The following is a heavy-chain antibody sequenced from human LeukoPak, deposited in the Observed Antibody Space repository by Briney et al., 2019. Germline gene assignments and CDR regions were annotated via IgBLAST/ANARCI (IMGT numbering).Heavy chain of an antibody. D-gene: IGHD6-13*01. CDR3: ARVGGESSSWYGCFDY. Sequence: SVKVSCKASGGTFSTYAISWVRQAPGQGLEWMGGIIPIFGTANYAQKFRGRVTITADESTSTAYMELSSLRSEDTAVYYCARVGGESSSWYGCFDYWGQGTLVTVSS. V-gene: IGHV1-69*13. CDR1: GGTFSTYA. J-gene: IGHJ4*02. CDR2: IIPIFGTA.